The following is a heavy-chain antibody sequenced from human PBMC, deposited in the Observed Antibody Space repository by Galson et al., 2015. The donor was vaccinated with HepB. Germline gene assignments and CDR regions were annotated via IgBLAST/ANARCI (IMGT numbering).Heavy chain of an antibody. CDR2: INSDGSST. CDR3: ARGPGELSDWYFDL. Sequence: SLRLSCAASGFTFSSYWMHWVRQAPGKGLVWVSRINSDGSSTSYADSVKGRFTISRDNAKNTLYLQMNSLRAEDTAVYYCARGPGELSDWYFDLWGRGTLVTVSS. D-gene: IGHD3-10*01. J-gene: IGHJ2*01. V-gene: IGHV3-74*01. CDR1: GFTFSSYW.